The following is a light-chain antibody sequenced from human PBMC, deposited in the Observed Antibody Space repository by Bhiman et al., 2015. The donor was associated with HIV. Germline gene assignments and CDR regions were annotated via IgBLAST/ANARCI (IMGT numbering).Light chain of an antibody. CDR1: SSDVGGYNY. J-gene: IGLJ1*01. V-gene: IGLV2-14*01. Sequence: QSALTQPASVSGSPGQSITISCTGTSSDVGGYNYVSWYQQHPGKAPKLMIYDVSKRPSGVSNRFSGSKSGNTASLTISGLQAEDEADYCSSYTSSSTPSYVFGTGTKVTVL. CDR3: SSYTSSSTPSYV. CDR2: DVS.